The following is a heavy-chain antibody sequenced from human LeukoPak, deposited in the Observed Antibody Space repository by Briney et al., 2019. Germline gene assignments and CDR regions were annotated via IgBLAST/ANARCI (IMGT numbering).Heavy chain of an antibody. J-gene: IGHJ6*03. D-gene: IGHD4-17*01. CDR2: IKQDGSEK. V-gene: IGHV3-7*01. Sequence: GGSLRLFCAASGFTFSSYWMSWVREAPGKGLEWVANIKQDGSEKYYVDSVKGRFTISRDNAKNSLYLQMNSLRAEDTAVYYCARGPYGDYSYFYMDVWGKGTTVTISS. CDR3: ARGPYGDYSYFYMDV. CDR1: GFTFSSYW.